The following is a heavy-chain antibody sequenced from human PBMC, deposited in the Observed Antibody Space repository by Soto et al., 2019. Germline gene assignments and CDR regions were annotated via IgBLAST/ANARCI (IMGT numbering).Heavy chain of an antibody. CDR2: INSDGSST. D-gene: IGHD3-3*01. CDR3: RGFLEWPIFVEMDV. J-gene: IGHJ6*04. V-gene: IGHV3-74*01. Sequence: EVQLVESGGGLVQPGGSLRLSCAASGFTFSSYWMHWVRQAPGKGLVWVSRINSDGSSTSYADSVKGRFTISRDNAKNTLYLQMNSLRAEDTAVYYCRGFLEWPIFVEMDVWGKGTTVTVSS. CDR1: GFTFSSYW.